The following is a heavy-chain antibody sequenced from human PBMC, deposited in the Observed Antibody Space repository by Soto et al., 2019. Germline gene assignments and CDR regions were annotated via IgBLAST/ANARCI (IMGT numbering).Heavy chain of an antibody. D-gene: IGHD3-16*01. J-gene: IGHJ6*02. Sequence: QAGGSLRLSCAASGFTFSSYGMHWVRQAPGKGLEWVAVISYDGSNKYYADSVKGRFTISRDNSKNTLYLQMNSLRAEDTAVYYCAKAPKGGDGYNLGYYGMDVWGQGTTVTVSS. CDR2: ISYDGSNK. CDR3: AKAPKGGDGYNLGYYGMDV. CDR1: GFTFSSYG. V-gene: IGHV3-30*18.